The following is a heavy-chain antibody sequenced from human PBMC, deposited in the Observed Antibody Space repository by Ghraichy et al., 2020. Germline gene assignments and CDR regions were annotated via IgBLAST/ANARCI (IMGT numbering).Heavy chain of an antibody. CDR1: GFTFSSYS. V-gene: IGHV3-48*02. Sequence: LRLSCAASGFTFSSYSMNWVRQAPGKGLEWVSYISSSSSTIYYADSVKGRFTISRDNAKNSLYLQMNSLRDEDTAVYYCARERIPIAAAGDFDYWGQGTLVTVSS. CDR2: ISSSSSTI. CDR3: ARERIPIAAAGDFDY. D-gene: IGHD6-13*01. J-gene: IGHJ4*02.